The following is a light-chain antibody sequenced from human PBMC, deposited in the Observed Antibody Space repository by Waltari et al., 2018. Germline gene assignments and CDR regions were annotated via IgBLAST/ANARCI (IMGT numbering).Light chain of an antibody. J-gene: IGLJ2*01. V-gene: IGLV4-69*01. CDR3: QTWGTGIVV. CDR2: INSDGSR. CDR1: SGHSSHA. Sequence: QLVVTQSPSASAPLGASVKLTCTLHSGHSSHAVPWHKQQPKKGPRLLMKINSDGSRRKGDGFPDRCAGSSAGAERSLTRSSRQSEDEADYYCQTWGTGIVVFGGGTRLTVL.